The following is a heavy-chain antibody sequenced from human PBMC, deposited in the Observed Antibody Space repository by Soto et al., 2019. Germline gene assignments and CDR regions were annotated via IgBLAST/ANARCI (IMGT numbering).Heavy chain of an antibody. CDR3: ARGFIVVVVAARGNWFDP. CDR2: INHSGST. D-gene: IGHD2-15*01. Sequence: SETQSLTCAVYGGSFSGYYGSWIRQPPGKGLEWIGEINHSGSTNYNPSLKSRVTISVDTSKNQFSLKLSSVTAADTAVYYCARGFIVVVVAARGNWFDPWGQGTLVTVSS. J-gene: IGHJ5*02. V-gene: IGHV4-34*01. CDR1: GGSFSGYY.